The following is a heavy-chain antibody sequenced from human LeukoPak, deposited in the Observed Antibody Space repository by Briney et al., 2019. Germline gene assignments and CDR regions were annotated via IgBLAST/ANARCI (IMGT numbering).Heavy chain of an antibody. CDR3: ASEYCSGGSCYPFGFDP. V-gene: IGHV3-21*01. D-gene: IGHD2-15*01. CDR1: GFTFSSYS. J-gene: IGHJ5*02. CDR2: ISSSSSYI. Sequence: GWSLRLSCAASGFTFSSYSMNWVRQAPGKGLEWVSSISSSSSYIYYADSVKGRFTISRDNAKNSLYLQMNSLRAEDTAVYYCASEYCSGGSCYPFGFDPWGQGTLVTVSS.